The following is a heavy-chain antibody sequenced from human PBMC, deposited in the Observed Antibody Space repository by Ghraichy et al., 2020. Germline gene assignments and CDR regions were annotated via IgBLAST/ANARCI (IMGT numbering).Heavy chain of an antibody. D-gene: IGHD6-6*01. Sequence: SETLSLTCAVYGGSFSGYYWSWIRQPPGKGLEWIGEVNHSGSTNYNPSLKSRVTISVATSRNQFSLKLSSGTAADTAVYYCARGSSIAARLDAFDIWGQGTMVTVSS. J-gene: IGHJ3*02. CDR3: ARGSSIAARLDAFDI. V-gene: IGHV4-34*01. CDR1: GGSFSGYY. CDR2: VNHSGST.